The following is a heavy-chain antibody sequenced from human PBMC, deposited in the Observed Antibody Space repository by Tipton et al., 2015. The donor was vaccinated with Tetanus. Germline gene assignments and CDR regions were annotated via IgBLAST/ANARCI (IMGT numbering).Heavy chain of an antibody. Sequence: LSLTCSVSGGSISYTNYYWGWIRQAPGKGLEWIGSIYNTGNAYSNPALTSRVTMSVDASMIQFSLRLRSVTAADTAMYYCARLSSSANDAHGFDIWGQGTMVTVSS. D-gene: IGHD2-8*01. CDR1: GGSISYTNYY. V-gene: IGHV4-39*01. CDR2: IYNTGNA. J-gene: IGHJ3*02. CDR3: ARLSSSANDAHGFDI.